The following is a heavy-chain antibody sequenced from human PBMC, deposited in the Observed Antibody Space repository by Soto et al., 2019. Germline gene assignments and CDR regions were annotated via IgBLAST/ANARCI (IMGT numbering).Heavy chain of an antibody. V-gene: IGHV4-59*01. CDR1: GDSLSSDY. CDR2: TYFSGLT. J-gene: IGHJ5*02. D-gene: IGHD6-13*01. CDR3: ARARGSSQNLDT. Sequence: SETLSLTCTVSGDSLSSDYRSWIRQPPGKGLEWIGYTYFSGLTNTNPSLKSRLTISVDTSKNQFSLKLTSVTAADTAVYYCARARGSSQNLDTWGQGTLVTVSS.